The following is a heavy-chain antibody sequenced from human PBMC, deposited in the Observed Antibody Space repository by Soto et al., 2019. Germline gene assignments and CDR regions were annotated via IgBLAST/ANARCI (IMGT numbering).Heavy chain of an antibody. CDR1: GGSISSYY. V-gene: IGHV4-59*01. D-gene: IGHD4-17*01. CDR2: IYYSGST. CDR3: ARGHDYGDYDY. J-gene: IGHJ4*02. Sequence: SETLSLTCTVSGGSISSYYWSWIRQPPGKGLEWIGYIYYSGSTNYNPSLKSRVTISVDTSKNQFSLKLSSVTAADTAVYYCARGHDYGDYDYWGQGTLVTVSS.